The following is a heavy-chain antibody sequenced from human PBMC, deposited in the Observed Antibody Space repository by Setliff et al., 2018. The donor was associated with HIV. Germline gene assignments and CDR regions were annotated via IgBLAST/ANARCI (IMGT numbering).Heavy chain of an antibody. CDR2: IYYSGST. J-gene: IGHJ4*02. D-gene: IGHD3-10*01. Sequence: LSLTCTVSGGSISNDGYYWNWIRQLPGKGLEWIGYIYYSGSTYYTPSLKSRLTISVDTSKNQFSLRLSSVTAADTAVYYCARTLGSGTFRYYFDYWGQGTLVTVSS. CDR3: ARTLGSGTFRYYFDY. V-gene: IGHV4-31*03. CDR1: GGSISNDGYY.